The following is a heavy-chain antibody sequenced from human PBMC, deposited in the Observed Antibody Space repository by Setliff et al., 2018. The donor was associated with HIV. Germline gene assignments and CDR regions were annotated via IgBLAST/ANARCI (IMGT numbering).Heavy chain of an antibody. V-gene: IGHV4-39*07. J-gene: IGHJ4*02. D-gene: IGHD4-4*01. CDR3: ARSPTSNYLYYFDF. CDR1: GGSINIGKTF. CDR2: IHRSGTV. Sequence: SETLSLTCTVSGGSINIGKTFWGWIRQPPGKGLEWIGSIHRSGTVYFNPSLSTRINISLDRSKNQFSLKVSSVTAADTAVYYCARSPTSNYLYYFDFWGQGTLVTVSS.